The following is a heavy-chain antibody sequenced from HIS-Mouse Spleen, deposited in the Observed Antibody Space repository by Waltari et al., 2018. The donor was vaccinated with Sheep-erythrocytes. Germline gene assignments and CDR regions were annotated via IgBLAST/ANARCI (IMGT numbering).Heavy chain of an antibody. CDR2: INHCGST. D-gene: IGHD6-6*01. J-gene: IGHJ5*02. Sequence: QVQLQQWGAGLLKPSETLSLTCAVYGGSFSGYYWSWIRQPPGKGLEWIGEINHCGSTNYNPSLKSRVTISVDTSKNQFSLKLSSVTAADTAVYYCARALSIAARPNWFDPWGQGTLVTVSS. CDR3: ARALSIAARPNWFDP. CDR1: GGSFSGYY. V-gene: IGHV4-34*01.